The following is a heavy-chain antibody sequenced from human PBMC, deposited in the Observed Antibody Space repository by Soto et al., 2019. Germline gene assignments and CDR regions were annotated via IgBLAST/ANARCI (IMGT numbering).Heavy chain of an antibody. V-gene: IGHV3-23*01. CDR1: GFTFNYYA. CDR2: ISASGGST. J-gene: IGHJ4*02. D-gene: IGHD2-15*01. CDR3: AKGACSGGTCYGTDY. Sequence: PGGSLRLSCSASGFTFNYYARRWFRQAPGKGLEWVSAISASGGSTYYADSVKGRFTISRDNSKNTLYLQMNSLRAEDTAVYFCAKGACSGGTCYGTDYWGQGTLVTVSS.